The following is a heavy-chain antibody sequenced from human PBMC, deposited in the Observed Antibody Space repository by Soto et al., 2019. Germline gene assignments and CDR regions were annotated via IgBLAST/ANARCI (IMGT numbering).Heavy chain of an antibody. CDR3: ARGTRDYFDTTGPGYGMDV. CDR2: FYDSGTS. J-gene: IGHJ6*02. CDR1: GDSISDVDYY. D-gene: IGHD3-22*01. Sequence: QVQLQESGPGLVKPSQTLSLTCTVSGDSISDVDYYWSWVRQTPREGLEWIGAFYDSGTSYYSPSLMSRMTISVDSSKTQFSLTLTSVTAADTAVYYCARGTRDYFDTTGPGYGMDVWGQGTTVTVSS. V-gene: IGHV4-30-4*01.